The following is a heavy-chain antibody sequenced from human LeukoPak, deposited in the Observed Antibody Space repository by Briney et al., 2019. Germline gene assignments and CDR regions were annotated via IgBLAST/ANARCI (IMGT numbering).Heavy chain of an antibody. D-gene: IGHD3-10*01. V-gene: IGHV4-59*01. CDR1: GGSISSYY. Sequence: SETLSLTCTVSGGSISSYYWSWIRQPPGKGLEWIGYIYYSGSTYYNPSLKSRVTISVDTSKNQFSLKLSSVTAADTAVYYCARSGGSVAMVRGVIDGWFDPWGQGTLVTVSS. CDR2: IYYSGST. J-gene: IGHJ5*02. CDR3: ARSGGSVAMVRGVIDGWFDP.